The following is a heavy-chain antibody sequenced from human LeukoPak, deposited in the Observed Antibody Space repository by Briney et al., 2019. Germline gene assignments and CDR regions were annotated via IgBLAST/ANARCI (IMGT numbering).Heavy chain of an antibody. CDR3: ARDGGSGSYYSHRGYFDY. D-gene: IGHD3-10*01. V-gene: IGHV4-39*07. CDR2: IYYSGST. Sequence: SETLSLTCTVSGGSISSYYWGWIRQPPGKGLEWIGSIYYSGSTYYNPSLKSRVTISVDTSKNQFSLKLSSVTAADTAVYYCARDGGSGSYYSHRGYFDYWGQGTLVTVSS. J-gene: IGHJ4*02. CDR1: GGSISSYY.